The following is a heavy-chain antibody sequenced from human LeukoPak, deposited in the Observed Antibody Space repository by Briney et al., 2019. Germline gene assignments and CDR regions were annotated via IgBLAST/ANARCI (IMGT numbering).Heavy chain of an antibody. J-gene: IGHJ4*02. D-gene: IGHD3-16*02. CDR2: ISAYNGNT. V-gene: IGHV1-18*01. Sequence: ASVKVSCKASGYTFTSYGISWVRQAPGQGLEWMGWISAYNGNTNYAQKFQGRVTMTRDTSTSTVYMELSSLRSEDTAMYYCARLPYRDGVAQDYWGQGTLVTVSP. CDR3: ARLPYRDGVAQDY. CDR1: GYTFTSYG.